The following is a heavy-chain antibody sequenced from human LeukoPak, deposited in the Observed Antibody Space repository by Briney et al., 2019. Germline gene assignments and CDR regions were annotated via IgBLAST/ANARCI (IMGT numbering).Heavy chain of an antibody. Sequence: GGSLKISCKGSGYSFISYWIGWVRQMPGKGLEWMGFIYPSDSNTRYSPSFQGQVTISADKSISTAYLQWSSLKASDTAMYYCATRRAAAGTDYFDYWGQGTLVTVSS. J-gene: IGHJ4*02. CDR2: IYPSDSNT. D-gene: IGHD6-13*01. CDR1: GYSFISYW. V-gene: IGHV5-51*01. CDR3: ATRRAAAGTDYFDY.